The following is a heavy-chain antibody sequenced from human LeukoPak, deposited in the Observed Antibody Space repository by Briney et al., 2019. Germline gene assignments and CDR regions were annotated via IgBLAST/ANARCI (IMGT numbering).Heavy chain of an antibody. J-gene: IGHJ4*02. CDR3: AKAPPFDVVESY. CDR2: ITSSGDRT. D-gene: IGHD3-16*02. V-gene: IGHV3-23*01. CDR1: GFTFASHA. Sequence: GGSLRLSYAASGFTFASHAMNWVRQAPGRGLEWVSSITSSGDRTYYADSVKGRFTVFRDNSKNTLYLQINNLRAEDTGLYSCAKAPPFDVVESYWGQGTLVIVSS.